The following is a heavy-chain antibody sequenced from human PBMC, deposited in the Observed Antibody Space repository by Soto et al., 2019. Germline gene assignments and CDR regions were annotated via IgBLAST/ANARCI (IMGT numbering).Heavy chain of an antibody. Sequence: QVQLVQSGAEVKKPGSSVKVSCKASGGTFSSYTISWVRQAPGQGLEWMGRIIPILGIANYAQKFQGRVTITAGKSTSTAYMELSSLRSEDTAVYYCASRDSSGWYAFDIWGQGTMVTVSS. CDR1: GGTFSSYT. D-gene: IGHD6-19*01. CDR3: ASRDSSGWYAFDI. CDR2: IIPILGIA. J-gene: IGHJ3*02. V-gene: IGHV1-69*02.